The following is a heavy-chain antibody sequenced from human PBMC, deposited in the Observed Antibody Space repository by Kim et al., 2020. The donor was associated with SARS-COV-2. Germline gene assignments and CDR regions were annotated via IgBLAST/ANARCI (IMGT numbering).Heavy chain of an antibody. CDR1: GGSISSYY. Sequence: SETLSLTCTVSGGSISSYYWSWIRQPPGKGLEWIGYIYYSGSTNYNPSLKSRVTISVDTSKNQFSLKLSSVTAADTAVYYCARVGAQNWFDPWGQGTLVTVSS. CDR3: ARVGAQNWFDP. J-gene: IGHJ5*02. V-gene: IGHV4-59*01. CDR2: IYYSGST.